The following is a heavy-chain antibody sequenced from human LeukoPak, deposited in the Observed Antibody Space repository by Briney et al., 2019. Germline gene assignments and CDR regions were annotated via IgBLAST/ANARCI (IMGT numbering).Heavy chain of an antibody. V-gene: IGHV3-64*01. D-gene: IGHD1-1*01. CDR2: ISSNGGST. CDR1: GFTFSSYA. CDR3: ARGRYKLGSYFDY. J-gene: IGHJ4*02. Sequence: GGSLRLSCAASGFTFSSYAMHWVRQGPGKGLEYVSAISSNGGSTYYANSVKGRFTISRDNSKNTLYLQMGSLRAEDMAVYYCARGRYKLGSYFDYWGQGTLVTVSS.